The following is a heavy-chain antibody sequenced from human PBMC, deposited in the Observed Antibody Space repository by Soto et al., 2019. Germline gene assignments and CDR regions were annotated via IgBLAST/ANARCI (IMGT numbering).Heavy chain of an antibody. J-gene: IGHJ4*02. CDR3: AREVGYGDSSAAMRE. CDR2: IITLFGTS. CDR1: GGTFSSHA. V-gene: IGHV1-69*01. Sequence: VQLMQSGAEVKNPGSSVKVSCKASGGTFSSHAINWVRQAPGQGLEWMGGIITLFGTSNYALNFEGRVTITAAQSTSTASLELTSLSSVDTAVYYCAREVGYGDSSAAMREWGQGTLVTVPS. D-gene: IGHD2-21*02.